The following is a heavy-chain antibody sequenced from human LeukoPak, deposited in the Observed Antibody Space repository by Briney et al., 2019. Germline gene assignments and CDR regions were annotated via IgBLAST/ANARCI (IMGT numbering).Heavy chain of an antibody. Sequence: GASVKVSCKASGYTFTGYYMHWVRQAPGQGLEWMGWINPNSGGTNYAQKFQGRVTMTRDTSISTAYMELSRLRSDDTAVYYCARGGVLGFLEWLLLSDYWGQGTLVTVSS. CDR1: GYTFTGYY. CDR2: INPNSGGT. J-gene: IGHJ4*02. D-gene: IGHD3-3*01. CDR3: ARGGVLGFLEWLLLSDY. V-gene: IGHV1-2*02.